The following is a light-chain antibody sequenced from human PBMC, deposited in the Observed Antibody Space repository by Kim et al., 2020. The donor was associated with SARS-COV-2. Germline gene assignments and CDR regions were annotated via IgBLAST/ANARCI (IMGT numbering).Light chain of an antibody. V-gene: IGKV1-16*02. J-gene: IGKJ4*01. CDR1: QGINKH. CDR2: GAS. CDR3: HQYDTLPFT. Sequence: ASVGDRVTIPCRASQGINKHVAWFQQKPGKAPKSLMYGASSLHSGVPSQFSGSGSGTDFTLTISSLQPDDFATYYCHQYDTLPFTFGGGTKVDIK.